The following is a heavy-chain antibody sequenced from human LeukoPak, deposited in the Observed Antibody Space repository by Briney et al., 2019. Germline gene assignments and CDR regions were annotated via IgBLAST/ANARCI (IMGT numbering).Heavy chain of an antibody. CDR1: GYTFAGHH. V-gene: IGHV1-2*02. D-gene: IGHD3-22*01. CDR2: INPSSGDT. CDR3: ARAGHDSSGYSFRLDY. Sequence: ASVKVSCKTSGYTFAGHHIHWVRQAPGQGLEWMGWINPSSGDTEYAQNFQDRVIMSRDTSISTAYMDLSRLSSDDTAIYYCARAGHDSSGYSFRLDYWGQGTLVTVSS. J-gene: IGHJ4*02.